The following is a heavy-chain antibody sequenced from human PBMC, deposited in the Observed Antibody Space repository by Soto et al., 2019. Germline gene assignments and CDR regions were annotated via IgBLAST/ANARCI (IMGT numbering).Heavy chain of an antibody. D-gene: IGHD5-12*01. CDR3: ARQAGESTSTIIQPFDY. CDR1: GDSVSSNSAA. Sequence: SQTLSLTCAISGDSVSSNSAAWNWIRQSPSRGLEWLGRTYYRSKWYNDYAVSVKSRITINPDTSKNQFSLQLNSVTPEDTAVYYCARQAGESTSTIIQPFDYWGQGTLVTVSS. V-gene: IGHV6-1*01. J-gene: IGHJ4*02. CDR2: TYYRSKWYN.